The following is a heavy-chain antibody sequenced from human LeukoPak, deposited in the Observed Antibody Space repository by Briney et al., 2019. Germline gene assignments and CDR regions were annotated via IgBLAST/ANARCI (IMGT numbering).Heavy chain of an antibody. CDR1: GGSISSYY. D-gene: IGHD2-2*01. V-gene: IGHV4-59*01. CDR3: ARGYQLLTNWFDP. CDR2: IYYSGST. J-gene: IGHJ5*02. Sequence: SETLSLTCTVSGGSISSYYWSWIRQPPGKGLEWIGYIYYSGSTNYNPSLKSRVTISVDTSKNQFSLKLSSVTAADTAVYYCARGYQLLTNWFDPRGQGTLVTVSS.